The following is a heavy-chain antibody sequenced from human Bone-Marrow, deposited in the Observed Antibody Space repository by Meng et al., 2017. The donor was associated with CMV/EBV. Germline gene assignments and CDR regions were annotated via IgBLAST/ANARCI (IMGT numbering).Heavy chain of an antibody. J-gene: IGHJ5*02. Sequence: SETLSLTCTVSGGSISSYYWSWIRQPPGKGLEWIGSIYYSGSTYYNPSLKSRVTISVDTSKNQFSLKLSSVTAADTAVYYCASEDIVVVPAARGHWFDPWGQGTLVTVSS. CDR2: IYYSGST. CDR1: GGSISSYY. CDR3: ASEDIVVVPAARGHWFDP. D-gene: IGHD2-2*01. V-gene: IGHV4-59*12.